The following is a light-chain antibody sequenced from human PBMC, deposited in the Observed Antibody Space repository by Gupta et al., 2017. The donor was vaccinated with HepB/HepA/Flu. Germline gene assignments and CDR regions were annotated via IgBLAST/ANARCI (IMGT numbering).Light chain of an antibody. Sequence: DIQMTQSPSSVSASVGDRVTITCRASQGIRTWLAWYQQKPGKAPKLLIYAASSLQSGVPSRFIGSGSETDFTLTISILQPEDFASYYCQQSHSLPHTFGRGTKVEIK. CDR1: QGIRTW. CDR3: QQSHSLPHT. V-gene: IGKV1-12*01. J-gene: IGKJ4*01. CDR2: AAS.